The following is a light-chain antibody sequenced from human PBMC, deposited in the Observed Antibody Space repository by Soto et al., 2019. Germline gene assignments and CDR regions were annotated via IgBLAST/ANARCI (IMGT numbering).Light chain of an antibody. CDR1: NSNIGSNA. V-gene: IGLV1-44*01. CDR2: NNN. J-gene: IGLJ1*01. Sequence: QSVLPQPPSASGTPGQRGTIACSGSNSNIGSNAVIWYQQFPGTAPALLIYNNNQRPSGVPDRFSDSKSGTSASLAISVLQSEDEAYYFCAAWDDSLNGYVFGTGTKLTVL. CDR3: AAWDDSLNGYV.